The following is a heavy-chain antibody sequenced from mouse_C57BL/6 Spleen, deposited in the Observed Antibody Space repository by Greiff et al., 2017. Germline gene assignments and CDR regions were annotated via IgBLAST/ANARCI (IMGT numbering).Heavy chain of an antibody. V-gene: IGHV5-9-1*02. CDR1: GYTFSSYA. CDR2: ISSGGDYI. CDR3: TRGDYFDY. J-gene: IGHJ2*01. Sequence: EVKLMESGEGLVKPGGSLKLSCAASGYTFSSYAMSWVRQTPGTRLEWVAYISSGGDYIYYAETVKGRFTISRDNARNTLYLQMSSLKSEDTAMYYSTRGDYFDYWGQGTTLTVSS.